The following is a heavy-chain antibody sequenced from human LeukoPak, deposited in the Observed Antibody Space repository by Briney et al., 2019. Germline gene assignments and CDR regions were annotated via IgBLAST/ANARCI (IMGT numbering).Heavy chain of an antibody. D-gene: IGHD2-15*01. CDR1: GYTFISYG. V-gene: IGHV1-69*13. CDR2: IIPIFGTA. Sequence: SVKVSCKASGYTFISYGINWVRLAPGQGLEWMGGIIPIFGTANYAQKFQGRVTITADESTSTAYMELSSLRSEDTAVYYCARTGYCSGGSCYEDYWGQGTLVTVSS. J-gene: IGHJ4*02. CDR3: ARTGYCSGGSCYEDY.